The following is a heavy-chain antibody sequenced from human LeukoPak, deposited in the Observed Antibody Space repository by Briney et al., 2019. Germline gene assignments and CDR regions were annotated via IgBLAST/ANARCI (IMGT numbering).Heavy chain of an antibody. CDR3: ARDPWSYYYYYYYMDV. J-gene: IGHJ6*03. CDR2: IKQDGSEK. Sequence: GGSLRLSCAASGFTFSSYWMSWVRQAPGKGLEWVANIKQDGSEKYYVDSVKGRFTISRDNAKNSLYLQMNSLRAEDTAVYYCARDPWSYYYYYYYMDVWGKGTTVTVSS. D-gene: IGHD1-26*01. CDR1: GFTFSSYW. V-gene: IGHV3-7*01.